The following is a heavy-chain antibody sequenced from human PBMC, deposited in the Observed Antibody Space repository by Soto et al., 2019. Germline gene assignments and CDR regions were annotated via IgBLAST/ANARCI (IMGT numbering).Heavy chain of an antibody. J-gene: IGHJ4*02. D-gene: IGHD4-17*01. CDR2: MNPNSGNT. CDR3: ARGRPNYGVPFDY. Sequence: ASLKVSCKASGYTFTSYDINWVRQATGQGLEWMGWMNPNSGNTGYAQKFQGRVTMTRNTSISTAYMELSSLRSEDTAVYYCARGRPNYGVPFDYWGQGTLVTVSS. V-gene: IGHV1-8*01. CDR1: GYTFTSYD.